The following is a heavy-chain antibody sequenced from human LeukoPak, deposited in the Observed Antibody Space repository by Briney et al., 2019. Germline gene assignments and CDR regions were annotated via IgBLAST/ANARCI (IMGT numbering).Heavy chain of an antibody. V-gene: IGHV3-11*04. D-gene: IGHD3-22*01. J-gene: IGHJ4*02. CDR2: ISSSGSTI. CDR3: ARAHYYDSSGLDF. Sequence: GGSLRLSCAASGFTFSDYYMSWIRQAPGKGLEWVSYISSSGSTIYYADSLKGRFTISRDNAKNSLYLQMNSLRAEDTAVYYCARAHYYDSSGLDFWGQGTLVTVSS. CDR1: GFTFSDYY.